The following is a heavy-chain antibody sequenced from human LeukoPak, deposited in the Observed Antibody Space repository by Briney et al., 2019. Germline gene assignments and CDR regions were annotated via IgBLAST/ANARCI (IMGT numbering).Heavy chain of an antibody. J-gene: IGHJ6*02. D-gene: IGHD2-15*01. V-gene: IGHV4-31*03. CDR1: GGSISSGGYY. CDR2: IYYSGST. Sequence: PSQTLSLTCTVSGGSISSGGYYWSWIRQHPGTGLEWIGYIYYSGSTYYNPSLKSRVTISVDTSKNQFSLKLSSVTAADTAVYYCARDRYCSGGSCYRAAQNYGMDVWGQGTTVTVSS. CDR3: ARDRYCSGGSCYRAAQNYGMDV.